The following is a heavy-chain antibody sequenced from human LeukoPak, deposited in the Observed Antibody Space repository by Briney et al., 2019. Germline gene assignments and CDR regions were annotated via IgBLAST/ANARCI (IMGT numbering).Heavy chain of an antibody. CDR3: ARVGEGAAKD. J-gene: IGHJ4*02. CDR2: IYSGGST. D-gene: IGHD1-26*01. V-gene: IGHV3-53*01. Sequence: GGSLRLSCAASGFTVSSNYMSWIRQAPGKGLEWVSVIYSGGSTYYADSVKGRFAISRDNSKNTLYLQMNSLRAEDTAVYYCARVGEGAAKDWGQGTLVTVSS. CDR1: GFTVSSNY.